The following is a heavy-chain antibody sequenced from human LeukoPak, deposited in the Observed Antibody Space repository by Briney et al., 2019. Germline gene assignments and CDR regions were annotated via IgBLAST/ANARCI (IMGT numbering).Heavy chain of an antibody. CDR1: GYTFTDYY. CDR3: ARENNSGWYRKAAFDY. V-gene: IGHV1-2*02. Sequence: GASVKVSCKSSGYTFTDYYMHWVRQAPGQGLEWMGWINPNGGGTNYAQSFRGRVTMTRDTSIGTAYMELSSLISDDTAIYYCARENNSGWYRKAAFDYWGQGTLVTVTS. J-gene: IGHJ4*02. D-gene: IGHD6-19*01. CDR2: INPNGGGT.